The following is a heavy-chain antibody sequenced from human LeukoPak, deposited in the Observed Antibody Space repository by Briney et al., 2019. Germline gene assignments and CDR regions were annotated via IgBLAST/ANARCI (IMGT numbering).Heavy chain of an antibody. J-gene: IGHJ6*03. Sequence: ASETLSLTCTVSGGSISSGSYYWSWIRQPAGKGLEWIGRIYTSGSTNYNPSLKSRVTISVDTSKNQFSLKLSSVTAADTAVYYCARHKNDGYYYYYYMDVWGKGTTVTVSS. CDR1: GGSISSGSYY. CDR3: ARHKNDGYYYYYYMDV. D-gene: IGHD3-16*01. CDR2: IYTSGST. V-gene: IGHV4-61*02.